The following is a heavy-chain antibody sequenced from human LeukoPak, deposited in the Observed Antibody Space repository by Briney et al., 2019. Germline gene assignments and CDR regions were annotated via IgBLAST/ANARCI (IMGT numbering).Heavy chain of an antibody. CDR1: GGSISSGDKY. V-gene: IGHV4-30-4*01. Sequence: SQTLSLTCTVSGGSISSGDKYWGWIRPPLGKGLEWIGNVHYSGTTSYNSSLTSRLSMSVDRSKTQFSLRLSSVTAADTAVYYCARDWQLVDWGQGTLVTVSS. CDR2: VHYSGTT. D-gene: IGHD1-1*01. CDR3: ARDWQLVD. J-gene: IGHJ4*02.